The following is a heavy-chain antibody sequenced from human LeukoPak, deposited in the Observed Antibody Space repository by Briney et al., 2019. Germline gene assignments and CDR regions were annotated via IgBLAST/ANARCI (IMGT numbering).Heavy chain of an antibody. CDR1: GGSISSGGYS. CDR2: IYHGGST. V-gene: IGHV4-30-2*01. CDR3: ARLRGSGSYLYYFDY. J-gene: IGHJ4*02. Sequence: SETLSLTCAVSGGSISSGGYSWSWIRQPPGKGLEWIGYIYHGGSTYYNPSLKSRVTISVDRSKNQFSLKLSSVTAADTAVYYCARLRGSGSYLYYFDYWGQGTLVTVSS. D-gene: IGHD3-10*01.